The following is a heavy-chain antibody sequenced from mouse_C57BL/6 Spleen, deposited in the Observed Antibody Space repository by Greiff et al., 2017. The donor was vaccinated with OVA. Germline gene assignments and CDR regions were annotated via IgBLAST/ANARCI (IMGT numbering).Heavy chain of an antibody. CDR1: CYTFTSYW. CDR3: ASFAY. CDR2: IDPSDSYT. V-gene: IGHV1-50*01. Sequence: QVQLQQPGAELVKPGASVKLSCKASCYTFTSYWMQWVKQRPGQGLEWIGEIDPSDSYTNYNQKFKGKATLTVDTSSSTAYMQLSSLTSEDSAVYYCASFAYWGQGTLVTVSA. J-gene: IGHJ3*01.